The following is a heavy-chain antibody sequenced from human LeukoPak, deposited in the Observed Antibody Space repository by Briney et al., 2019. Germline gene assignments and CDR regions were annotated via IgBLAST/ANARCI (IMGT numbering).Heavy chain of an antibody. V-gene: IGHV4-4*02. CDR3: ARPLGSSGSFDY. CDR2: IYHSGST. J-gene: IGHJ4*02. D-gene: IGHD3-10*01. CDR1: GGSISSSNW. Sequence: PSETLSLTCAVSGGSISSSNWWSWVRQPPGKGLEWIGSIYHSGSTYYNPSLKSRVTISVDTSKNQFSLKLSSVTAADTAVYYCARPLGSSGSFDYWGQGTLVTVSS.